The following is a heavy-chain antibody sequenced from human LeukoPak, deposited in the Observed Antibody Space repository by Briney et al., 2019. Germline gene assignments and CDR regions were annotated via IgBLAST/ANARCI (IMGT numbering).Heavy chain of an antibody. V-gene: IGHV3-30-3*01. Sequence: PGGSLRLSCAASGFTFSSYAMHWVRQAPGKGLEWVAVISYDGSNKYYADSAKGRFTISRDNSKNTLYLQMNSLRAEDTAVYYCARAAYYYDSSGIRSAFDIWGQGTMVTVSS. J-gene: IGHJ3*02. CDR2: ISYDGSNK. D-gene: IGHD3-22*01. CDR3: ARAAYYYDSSGIRSAFDI. CDR1: GFTFSSYA.